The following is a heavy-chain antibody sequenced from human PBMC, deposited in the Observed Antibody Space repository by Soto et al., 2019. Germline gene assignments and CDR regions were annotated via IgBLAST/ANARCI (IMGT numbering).Heavy chain of an antibody. CDR2: IIPIFGTA. CDR1: GGTFSSYA. J-gene: IGHJ5*02. CDR3: AREARLYSGYEGYWFEP. D-gene: IGHD5-12*01. V-gene: IGHV1-69*13. Sequence: SVKVSCKASGGTFSSYAISWVRQAPGQGLEWMGGIIPIFGTANYAQKFQGRVTITADESTSTAYMELSSLRSEDTAVYYCAREARLYSGYEGYWFEPWGQGTLVTVSS.